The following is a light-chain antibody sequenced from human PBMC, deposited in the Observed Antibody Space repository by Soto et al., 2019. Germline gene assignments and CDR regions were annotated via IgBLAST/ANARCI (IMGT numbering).Light chain of an antibody. CDR2: DAS. Sequence: IVLTQAPATLSLSPGDRATLSRRASQSVSRYLAWYQQRPGQAPRLLMFDASKRATGIPSRFSGSGSGTDVTLTISSLGPEDFEVYYCQQHTIWPPSSTSGQETRLEIK. CDR1: QSVSRY. V-gene: IGKV3-11*01. J-gene: IGKJ5*01. CDR3: QQHTIWPPSST.